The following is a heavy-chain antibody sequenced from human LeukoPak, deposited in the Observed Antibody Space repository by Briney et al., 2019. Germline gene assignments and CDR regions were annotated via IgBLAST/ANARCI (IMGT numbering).Heavy chain of an antibody. J-gene: IGHJ6*02. D-gene: IGHD4-17*01. V-gene: IGHV3-23*01. CDR3: AKDHYGDSYYYGMDV. CDR2: ISGSGAGT. CDR1: GFPFSSYA. Sequence: GGSLRLSCTASGFPFSSYAMTWVRQAPGRGLEWVSAISGSGAGTYYADSVKGRFTISRDNSKNTLCLHLSSLRAEDTATYYCAKDHYGDSYYYGMDVWGQGTTVTVSS.